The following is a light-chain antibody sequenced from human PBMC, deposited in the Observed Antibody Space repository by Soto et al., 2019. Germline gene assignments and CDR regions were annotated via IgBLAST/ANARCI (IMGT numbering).Light chain of an antibody. J-gene: IGKJ1*01. V-gene: IGKV3-20*01. Sequence: EIVLTQSPGTLSLSPGERATLSCRASQSVSNNYLAWYQQQPGPAPRLLIYGASNRATGIPDRCSGSGAGTDFIPTISRLQSEDFAVYYCQQYNNWPRTFGQGTKVDIK. CDR1: QSVSNNY. CDR3: QQYNNWPRT. CDR2: GAS.